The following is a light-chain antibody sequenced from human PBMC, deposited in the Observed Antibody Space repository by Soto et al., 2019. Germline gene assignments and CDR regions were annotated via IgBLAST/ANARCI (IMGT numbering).Light chain of an antibody. Sequence: EVVMTQSPASLSASPGERVTLSCRASQNIRSRLAWYQQRPGQAPRLLIYDASTRATGIPPRFSGGGSGTEFTVTISSLQSDDFAIYYCQQYDIWPPYTFGQGTKVEF. CDR3: QQYDIWPPYT. J-gene: IGKJ2*01. V-gene: IGKV3-15*01. CDR2: DAS. CDR1: QNIRSR.